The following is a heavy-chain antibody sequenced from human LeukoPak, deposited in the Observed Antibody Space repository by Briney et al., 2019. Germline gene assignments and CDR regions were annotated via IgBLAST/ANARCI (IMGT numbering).Heavy chain of an antibody. CDR2: IYYSGST. J-gene: IGHJ4*02. D-gene: IGHD3-22*01. Sequence: SKTLSLTCTVSGGSISSSSYYWGWIRQPPGKGLEWIGSIYYSGSTYYNPSLKSRVTISVDTSKNQFSLKLSSVTAADTAVYYCARGDPYYYDSSGFIDYWGQGTLVTVSS. CDR3: ARGDPYYYDSSGFIDY. CDR1: GGSISSSSYY. V-gene: IGHV4-39*07.